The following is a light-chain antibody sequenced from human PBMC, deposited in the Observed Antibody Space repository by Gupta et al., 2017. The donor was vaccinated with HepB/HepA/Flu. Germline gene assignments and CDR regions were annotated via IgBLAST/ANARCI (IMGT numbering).Light chain of an antibody. CDR3: QQYNSYPYT. CDR1: QSISSW. V-gene: IGKV1-5*03. CDR2: KAS. J-gene: IGKJ2*01. Sequence: DIQMTQSPSTLSASVGDRVTITCRASQSISSWLAWYQQKPGKAPKLLIYKASSLESGVPSRFSGSGSGTEFTLTISSPQPDDFAIYYCQQYNSYPYTFGQGTKLEIK.